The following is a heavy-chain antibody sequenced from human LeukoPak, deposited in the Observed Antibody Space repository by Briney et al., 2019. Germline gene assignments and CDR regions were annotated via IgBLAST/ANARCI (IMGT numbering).Heavy chain of an antibody. CDR2: IKQDGSEK. Sequence: GSLRLSCAASGFTVSSNYMSWVRQAPGRGLEWVANIKQDGSEKYYVDSVKGRFTISRDNAKNSLYLQMNSLRAEDTAVYYRARDGIPLDYWGQGTLVTVSS. CDR1: GFTVSSNY. J-gene: IGHJ4*02. D-gene: IGHD1-1*01. CDR3: ARDGIPLDY. V-gene: IGHV3-7*01.